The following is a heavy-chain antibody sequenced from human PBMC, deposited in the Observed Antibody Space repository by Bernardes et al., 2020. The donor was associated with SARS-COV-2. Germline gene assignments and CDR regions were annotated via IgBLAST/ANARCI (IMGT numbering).Heavy chain of an antibody. D-gene: IGHD6-19*01. V-gene: IGHV3-23*01. Sequence: SLLLSFSSSFFPFIRYAMSWVRQAPGKGLEWVSAISGSGGSTYYAASVKGRFTISSDTSKNTLYLQMNSLRAEDTAVYYCAKKSKQWLVPGSSYYMDVWGKGTTVTVSS. J-gene: IGHJ6*03. CDR3: AKKSKQWLVPGSSYYMDV. CDR2: ISGSGGST. CDR1: FFPFIRYA.